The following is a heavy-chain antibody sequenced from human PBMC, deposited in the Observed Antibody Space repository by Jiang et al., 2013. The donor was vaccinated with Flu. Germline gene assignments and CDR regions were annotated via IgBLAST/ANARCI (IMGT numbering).Heavy chain of an antibody. V-gene: IGHV5-51*01. CDR3: ARHYEGSPPRY. J-gene: IGHJ4*02. D-gene: IGHD3-3*01. CDR2: IYPGDSDT. Sequence: MPGKGLEWMGIIYPGDSDTRYSPSFQGQVTISADKSISTAYLQWSSLKASDTAMYYCARHYEGSPPRYWGQGTLVTVSS.